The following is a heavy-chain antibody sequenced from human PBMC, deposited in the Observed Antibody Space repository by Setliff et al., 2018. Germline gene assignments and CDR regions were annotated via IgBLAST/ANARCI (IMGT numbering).Heavy chain of an antibody. J-gene: IGHJ3*02. CDR3: VRDDADNYDAFDN. CDR1: GFSFSRHW. Sequence: RLSCVVSGFSFSRHWMSWVRQAPGKGLEWVADIKQDGSTKYYLDSVKGRFTISXXXXKXXXXXXXXXLRADDTGVYYCVRDDADNYDAFDNWGQGTLVTVSS. CDR2: IKQDGSTK. V-gene: IGHV3-7*01. D-gene: IGHD3-22*01.